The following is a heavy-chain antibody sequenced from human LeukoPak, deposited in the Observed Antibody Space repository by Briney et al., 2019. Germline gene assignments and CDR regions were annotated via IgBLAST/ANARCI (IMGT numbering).Heavy chain of an antibody. Sequence: SETLSLTCTVSGDSVNSGAYYWSWIWQPPGKGLEWIGYTHYSGSTDYNPSLKSRVTISVDTSKNQFSLKLSSVTAADTAVYYCARTILEWLFPTTPYYFDYWGQGTLVTVSS. CDR1: GDSVNSGAYY. CDR3: ARTILEWLFPTTPYYFDY. CDR2: THYSGST. J-gene: IGHJ4*02. D-gene: IGHD3-3*01. V-gene: IGHV4-61*08.